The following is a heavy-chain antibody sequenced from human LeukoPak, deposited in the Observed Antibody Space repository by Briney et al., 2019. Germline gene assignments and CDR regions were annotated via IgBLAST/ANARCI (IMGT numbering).Heavy chain of an antibody. CDR3: ARGISGTTHSFDF. CDR1: GYSLSGSY. D-gene: IGHD1-20*01. V-gene: IGHV1-2*02. J-gene: IGHJ4*02. Sequence: GASVKVSCQPSGYSLSGSYMLWVRQARGQGLEWMGWINPDSRGTFLAERFQGRVTMTGDTSISTAYMELSSLKSDDTAVYFCARGISGTTHSFDFWGQGTLVTVSS. CDR2: INPDSRGT.